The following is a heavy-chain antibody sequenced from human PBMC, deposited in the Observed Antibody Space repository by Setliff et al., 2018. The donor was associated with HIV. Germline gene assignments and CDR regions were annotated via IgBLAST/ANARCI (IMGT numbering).Heavy chain of an antibody. V-gene: IGHV4-61*09. Sequence: SETLSLTCAVSGDSISSGRFYWTWIRQPAGKGLEWIGHIHTSGGTDFNPSLKSRVTISADTSKNQFSLKLSSLTAADTAVYYCARGGYVNHFFDNWGRGTLVTVSS. CDR3: ARGGYVNHFFDN. D-gene: IGHD5-18*01. CDR2: IHTSGGT. J-gene: IGHJ4*02. CDR1: GDSISSGRFY.